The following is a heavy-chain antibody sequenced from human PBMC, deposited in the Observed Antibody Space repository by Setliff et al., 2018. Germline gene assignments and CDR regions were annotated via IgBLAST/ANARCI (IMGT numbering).Heavy chain of an antibody. D-gene: IGHD3-10*01. CDR2: VFYNGNT. J-gene: IGHJ5*02. CDR1: GASVGSSNYY. CDR3: ARDNKWGNSYSGSGTYSRWFDP. V-gene: IGHV4-39*07. Sequence: PSETLSLTCIVSGASVGSSNYYWGWVRQSPEKGLQWVGSVFYNGNTYYNPSLKGRVTVSVDRSNNQFSLKLSYVTAADTAVYFCARDNKWGNSYSGSGTYSRWFDPWGQGTLVTVSS.